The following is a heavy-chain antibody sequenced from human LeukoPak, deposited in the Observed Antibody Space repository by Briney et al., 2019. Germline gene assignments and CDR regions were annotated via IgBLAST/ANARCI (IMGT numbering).Heavy chain of an antibody. CDR3: ASSPPARTGFGWFDP. CDR1: GGSISSYY. V-gene: IGHV4-59*08. CDR2: IYYSGST. Sequence: SETLSLTCTVSGGSISSYYWSWIRQPPGKGLEWIGVIYYSGSTNYNPSLKSRVTISVDTSKNQFSLKLSSVTAADTAVYYCASSPPARTGFGWFDPWGQGTLVTVSS. J-gene: IGHJ5*02. D-gene: IGHD3-10*01.